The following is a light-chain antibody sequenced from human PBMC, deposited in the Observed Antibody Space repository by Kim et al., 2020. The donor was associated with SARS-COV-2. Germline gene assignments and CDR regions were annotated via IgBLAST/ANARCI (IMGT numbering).Light chain of an antibody. CDR1: SGSIASSY. CDR3: QSYDDFNRV. V-gene: IGLV6-57*01. Sequence: GKTVTISCTRSSGSIASSYVQWYQQRPGSSPTTLIYVDNQRTPGVPERFSGSVDSSSNSASLTISGLKTEDEADYFCQSYDDFNRVFGGGTQLTVL. J-gene: IGLJ3*02. CDR2: VDN.